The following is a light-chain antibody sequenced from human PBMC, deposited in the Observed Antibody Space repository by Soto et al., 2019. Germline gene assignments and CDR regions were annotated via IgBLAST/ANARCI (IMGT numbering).Light chain of an antibody. CDR3: MQAAQLPYT. V-gene: IGKV2-24*01. Sequence: DIVLTQTPLSSPVTLGQPASISCRSSQSLGNNDGITDLSWLHQRPGQPPRLLLYRISDRFSGVPDRFSGRGAGTSFTLKISRLEAEDGGVYYCMQAAQLPYTIGQGTRLEI. J-gene: IGKJ2*01. CDR1: QSLGNNDGITD. CDR2: RIS.